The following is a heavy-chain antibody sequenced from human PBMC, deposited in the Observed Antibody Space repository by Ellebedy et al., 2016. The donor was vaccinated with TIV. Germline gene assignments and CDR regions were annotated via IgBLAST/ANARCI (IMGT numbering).Heavy chain of an antibody. J-gene: IGHJ5*02. D-gene: IGHD4-17*01. CDR1: GFNFRSYW. V-gene: IGHV3-7*01. Sequence: PGGSLRLSCAASGFNFRSYWMTWVRQAPEKGLEWVAKIRQEGDEIYYVESVKGRFTISRDNAKNSLFLQMNSLRVEDTAVCYCARRASYGDYAVQVNPWFDPWGQGTLVTVSS. CDR2: IRQEGDEI. CDR3: ARRASYGDYAVQVNPWFDP.